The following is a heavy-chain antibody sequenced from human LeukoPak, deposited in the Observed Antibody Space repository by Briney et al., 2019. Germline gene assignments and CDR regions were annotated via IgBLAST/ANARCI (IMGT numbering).Heavy chain of an antibody. CDR3: ARSLNFASPMTFDY. CDR1: GDTFSNYP. D-gene: IGHD3-16*01. CDR2: IIPFLTLT. V-gene: IGHV1-69*02. J-gene: IGHJ4*02. Sequence: SVKVSCKASGDTFSNYPINWVRQAPGQGLEWLGRIIPFLTLTNYAQNFQDRVTITADKSTSTAYMELSSLRSEDTAMYYCARSLNFASPMTFDYWGQGTLVTVSS.